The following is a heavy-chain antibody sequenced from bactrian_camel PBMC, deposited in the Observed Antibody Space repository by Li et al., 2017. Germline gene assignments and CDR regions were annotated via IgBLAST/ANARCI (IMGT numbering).Heavy chain of an antibody. D-gene: IGHD3*01. V-gene: IGHV3S53*01. J-gene: IGHJ4*01. CDR3: AAEPRGSAY. CDR1: VSTYSSRC. CDR2: MSPTGGSK. Sequence: HVQLVESGGGLVQPGGSLRLSCAASVSTYSSRCMAWFRQAPGKEREGVAVMSPTGGSKYYADSVKGRFTISQDKVTNTLHLQMNSLKPEDTAVYHCAAEPRGSAYWGQGTQVTVS.